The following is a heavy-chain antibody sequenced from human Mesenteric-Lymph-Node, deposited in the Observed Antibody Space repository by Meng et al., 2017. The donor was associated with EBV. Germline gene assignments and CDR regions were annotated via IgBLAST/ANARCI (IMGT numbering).Heavy chain of an antibody. V-gene: IGHV3-33*01. D-gene: IGHD4-17*01. J-gene: IGHJ5*02. CDR3: ARDDNYGEGIS. CDR1: GFAFSTYG. CDR2: IWYDGSKK. Sequence: QVQLVESGGGVVQPGRSLGLSCAASGFAFSTYGMFWVRQAPGKGPEWVAVIWYDGSKKDHADSVKGRFTISRDNSKSTLYLQMNSLRAEDTAVYYCARDDNYGEGISWGQGTLVTVSS.